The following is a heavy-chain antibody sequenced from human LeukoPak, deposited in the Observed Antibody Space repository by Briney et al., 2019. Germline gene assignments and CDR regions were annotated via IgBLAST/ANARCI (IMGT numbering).Heavy chain of an antibody. D-gene: IGHD4-17*01. V-gene: IGHV6-1*01. CDR2: TYYRSKWYN. CDR3: ARDAVTTSYYYYYGMDV. CDR1: GDSVSSNSAA. J-gene: IGHJ6*02. Sequence: SQTLPLTCAISGDSVSSNSAAWNWIRQSPSRALEWLGRTYYRSKWYNDYAVSVKSRITINPDTSKNQFSLQLNSVTPEDTAVYYCARDAVTTSYYYYYGMDVWGQGTTVTVSS.